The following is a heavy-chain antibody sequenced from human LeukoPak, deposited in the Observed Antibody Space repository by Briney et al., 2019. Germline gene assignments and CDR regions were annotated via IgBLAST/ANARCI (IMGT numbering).Heavy chain of an antibody. CDR3: ARLVYDTYYYYYMDV. Sequence: PSETLSLTCTVSGGSISSSSYYWGWIRQPPGKGLEWIGSIYYSGSTYYNPSLKSRVTISVDTSKNQFSLKLSSVTAADTAVYYCARLVYDTYYYYYMDVWGKGTTVTVSS. V-gene: IGHV4-39*07. J-gene: IGHJ6*03. D-gene: IGHD3-22*01. CDR1: GGSISSSSYY. CDR2: IYYSGST.